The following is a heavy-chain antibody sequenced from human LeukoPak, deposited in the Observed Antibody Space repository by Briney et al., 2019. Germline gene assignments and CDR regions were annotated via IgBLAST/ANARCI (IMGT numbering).Heavy chain of an antibody. J-gene: IGHJ6*02. CDR1: GFTFSSYG. Sequence: GRSLRLSCAASGFTFSSYGMHWVRQAPGKGLEWVAVIWYDGSNKYYADSVKGRFTISRDNSKNTLYLQMNSLRAEDTAVYYCARDLHYSSGWYVYYDYGMDVWGQGTTVTVSS. CDR2: IWYDGSNK. CDR3: ARDLHYSSGWYVYYDYGMDV. V-gene: IGHV3-33*01. D-gene: IGHD6-19*01.